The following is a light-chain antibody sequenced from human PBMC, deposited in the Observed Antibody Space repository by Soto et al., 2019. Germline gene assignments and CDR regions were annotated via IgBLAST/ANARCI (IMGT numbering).Light chain of an antibody. V-gene: IGKV1-39*01. CDR1: QSISSY. CDR2: AAS. Sequence: DIQMTHSPSSLSASVGDRVTITCRASQSISSYLNWYQQKPGKAPKLLIYAASSLQSGVPSRFSGSGSGKDFPLTISSLHPEDYATYYCKQSYSTLWAFGKGTWVEIX. CDR3: KQSYSTLWA. J-gene: IGKJ1*01.